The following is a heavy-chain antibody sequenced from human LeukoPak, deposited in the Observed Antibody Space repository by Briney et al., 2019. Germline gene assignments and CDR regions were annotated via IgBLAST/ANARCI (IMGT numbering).Heavy chain of an antibody. D-gene: IGHD2-21*01. CDR3: AKSRAAYCDSTIDY. Sequence: GGSLRLSCAASGFTFNSYAMNWVRQAPGKGLEWVSAISGGGSSTYYAGSVKGRFTISRDNSKNTLYLQMNSLRAEDTAVYYCAKSRAAYCDSTIDYWGQGTLVTVSS. V-gene: IGHV3-23*01. CDR1: GFTFNSYA. J-gene: IGHJ4*02. CDR2: ISGGGSST.